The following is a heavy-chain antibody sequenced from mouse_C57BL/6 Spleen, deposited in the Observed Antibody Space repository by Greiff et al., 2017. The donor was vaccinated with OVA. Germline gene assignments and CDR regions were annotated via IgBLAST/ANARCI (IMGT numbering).Heavy chain of an antibody. CDR1: GYTFTSYD. J-gene: IGHJ3*01. D-gene: IGHD4-1*01. Sequence: LEESGPELVKPGASVKLSCKASGYTFTSYDINWVKQRPGQGLEWIGWIYPRDGSTKYNEKFKGKATLTVDTSSSTAYMELHSLTSEDSAVYFCASASGTGFAYWGQGTLVTVSA. V-gene: IGHV1-85*01. CDR3: ASASGTGFAY. CDR2: IYPRDGST.